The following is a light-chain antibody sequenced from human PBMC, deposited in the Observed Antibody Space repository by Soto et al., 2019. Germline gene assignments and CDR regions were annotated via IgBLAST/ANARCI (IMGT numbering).Light chain of an antibody. Sequence: EIVLAQSPDTLSFSPREKAPLSCRTSQSMSTNYLAWYQQKSGQPPRLLIYGASIRATGIPDRFSGSGSGTDFTLTISRLEPEDFAVYYCHQYDSSPLTFGGGAKVEIK. CDR3: HQYDSSPLT. CDR1: QSMSTNY. V-gene: IGKV3-20*01. J-gene: IGKJ4*01. CDR2: GAS.